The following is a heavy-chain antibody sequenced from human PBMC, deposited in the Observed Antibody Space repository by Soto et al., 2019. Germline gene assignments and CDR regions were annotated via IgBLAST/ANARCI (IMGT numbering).Heavy chain of an antibody. D-gene: IGHD6-13*01. CDR1: GYTFTSYG. J-gene: IGHJ4*02. Sequence: QVQLVQSGAEVKKPGASVKVSCKASGYTFTSYGISWVRQAPGQGLEWMGWISAYNGNTKYVQKFQGRVIMTTDTSTSTAYMELRILRPDDTAVYYCARDAGAGLNAYWGQGTLVTVSS. CDR2: ISAYNGNT. CDR3: ARDAGAGLNAY. V-gene: IGHV1-18*01.